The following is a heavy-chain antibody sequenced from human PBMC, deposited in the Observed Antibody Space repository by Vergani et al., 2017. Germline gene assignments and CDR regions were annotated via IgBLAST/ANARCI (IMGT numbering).Heavy chain of an antibody. CDR1: GGSISSGSYY. CDR2: IYTSGST. Sequence: QVQLQQWGAGLLKPSQTLSLTCTVSGGSISSGSYYWSWIRQPAGKGLEWIGRIYTSGSTNYNPSLKSRVTISVDTSKNQFSLKLSSVTAADTAVYYCARVMVGATTVWFDPWGQGTLVTVSS. D-gene: IGHD1-26*01. CDR3: ARVMVGATTVWFDP. J-gene: IGHJ5*02. V-gene: IGHV4-61*02.